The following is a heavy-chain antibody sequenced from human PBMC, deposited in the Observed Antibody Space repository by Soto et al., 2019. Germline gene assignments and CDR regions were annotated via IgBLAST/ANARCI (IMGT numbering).Heavy chain of an antibody. CDR2: INHSGST. D-gene: IGHD3-10*01. J-gene: IGHJ6*02. CDR3: ARGVMVRGVIILGNPYYYYGMDV. Sequence: SETLSLTCAVYGGSFSGYYWSWIRQPPGKGLEWIGEINHSGSTNYNPSLKSRVTISVDTSKNQFSLKLSSVTAADTAVYYCARGVMVRGVIILGNPYYYYGMDVWGQGTTVT. CDR1: GGSFSGYY. V-gene: IGHV4-34*01.